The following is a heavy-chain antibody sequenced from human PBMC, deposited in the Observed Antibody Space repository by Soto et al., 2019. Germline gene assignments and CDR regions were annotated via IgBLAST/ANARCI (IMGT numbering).Heavy chain of an antibody. Sequence: ESGGGVVQPGRSLRLSCAASGFTFSSYAMHWVRQAPGKGLEWVAVISYDGSNKYYADSVKGRFTISRDNSKNTLYLQMNSLRAEDTAVYYCARDRASYYYDSSGAKDYWGQGTLVTVSS. CDR1: GFTFSSYA. V-gene: IGHV3-30-3*01. CDR3: ARDRASYYYDSSGAKDY. D-gene: IGHD3-22*01. CDR2: ISYDGSNK. J-gene: IGHJ4*02.